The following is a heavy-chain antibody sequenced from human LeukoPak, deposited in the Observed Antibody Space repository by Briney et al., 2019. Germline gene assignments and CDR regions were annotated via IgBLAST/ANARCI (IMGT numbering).Heavy chain of an antibody. D-gene: IGHD6-19*01. J-gene: IGHJ4*02. CDR2: ISAYNGNT. CDR3: ARLGSSGWNGPGY. V-gene: IGHV1-18*01. Sequence: ASVTVSCKASGYTFTSYGISWVRQAPGQGLEWMGWISAYNGNTNYAQNLQGRVTMTTDTSMSTGYMELRSLRSDDTAVYYCARLGSSGWNGPGYWGQGTLVTVSS. CDR1: GYTFTSYG.